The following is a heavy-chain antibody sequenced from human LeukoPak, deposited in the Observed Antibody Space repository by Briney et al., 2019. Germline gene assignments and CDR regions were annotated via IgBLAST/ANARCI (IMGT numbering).Heavy chain of an antibody. CDR1: GGSISSYY. J-gene: IGHJ6*02. Sequence: SETLSLTCTVSGGSISSYYWSWIRQPPGKGLEWIGYIYYSGSTNYNPSLKSRVTISVDTSKNQFSLKLSSVTAADTAVYYCARDRLWFGSYYGMDVWGQGTTVTVSS. V-gene: IGHV4-59*01. CDR3: ARDRLWFGSYYGMDV. CDR2: IYYSGST. D-gene: IGHD3-10*01.